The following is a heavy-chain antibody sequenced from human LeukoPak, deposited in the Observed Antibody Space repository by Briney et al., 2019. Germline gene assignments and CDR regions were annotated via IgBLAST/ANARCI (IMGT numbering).Heavy chain of an antibody. D-gene: IGHD3-3*01. CDR1: GYTFTSYY. CDR2: INPSGGST. V-gene: IGHV1-46*01. CDR3: ARDRPFWSGYYRKDYYYYYMDV. J-gene: IGHJ6*03. Sequence: ASVKVSCKASGYTFTSYYMHWVRQAPGQGLEWMGIINPSGGSTSYAQKFQGRVTMTRDMSTSTVYMELSSLRSEDTAVYYCARDRPFWSGYYRKDYYYYYMDVWGKGTTVTVSS.